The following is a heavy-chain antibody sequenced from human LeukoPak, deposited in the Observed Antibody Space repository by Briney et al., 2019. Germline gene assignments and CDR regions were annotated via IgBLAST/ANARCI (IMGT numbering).Heavy chain of an antibody. CDR3: ARGSIQDHAFDI. D-gene: IGHD5-18*01. J-gene: IGHJ3*02. CDR1: GYTFTSYD. V-gene: IGHV1-8*01. CDR2: MNPNSGNT. Sequence: ASVKVSCKASGYTFTSYDINWVRQATGQGLEWMGWMNPNSGNTGYAQKFQGRVTMTRNTSISTAYMELSSLRSEDTAVYYCARGSIQDHAFDIWGQGTMVTVSS.